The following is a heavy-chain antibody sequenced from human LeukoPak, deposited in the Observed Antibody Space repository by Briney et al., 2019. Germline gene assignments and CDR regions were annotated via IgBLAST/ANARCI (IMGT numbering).Heavy chain of an antibody. CDR2: ISGYSGKT. J-gene: IGHJ5*02. Sequence: ASVKVSCKASGYTFTRYGISWVRQAPGQGLEWMGWISGYSGKTNYAQKFQGRVTMTRNTSISTAYMELSSLRSEDTAVYYCARARITMVRGVTNRGWFDPWGQGTLVTVSS. V-gene: IGHV1-18*01. D-gene: IGHD3-10*01. CDR3: ARARITMVRGVTNRGWFDP. CDR1: GYTFTRYG.